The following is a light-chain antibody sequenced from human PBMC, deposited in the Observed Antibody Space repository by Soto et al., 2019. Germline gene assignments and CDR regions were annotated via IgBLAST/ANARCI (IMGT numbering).Light chain of an antibody. CDR3: TSYSSSDIFYV. V-gene: IGLV2-14*01. J-gene: IGLJ1*01. Sequence: QSALTQPASVSGSPGQSITISCTGTSSDIGGYYYVSWYQHHPGKAPQLLIYQVTNRPSRVSNRFSGSKSGNTASLTISGLQADDEPDYYCTSYSSSDIFYVFGTGTKVTVL. CDR2: QVT. CDR1: SSDIGGYYY.